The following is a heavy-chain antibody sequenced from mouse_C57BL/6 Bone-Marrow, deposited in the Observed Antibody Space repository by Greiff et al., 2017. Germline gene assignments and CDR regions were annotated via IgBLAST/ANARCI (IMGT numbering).Heavy chain of an antibody. CDR3: AKSTTTEVETRAMDY. V-gene: IGHV1-9*01. J-gene: IGHJ4*01. CDR2: ILPGSGST. Sequence: VQLQQSGAELMKPGASVKLSCKATGYTFTGYWIAWVKQRPGHGLEWIGEILPGSGSTNYNEKFKGKATFTADTSSKTAYMQLSSLTTKDSTIYYCAKSTTTEVETRAMDYWGQGTSVTVSS. CDR1: GYTFTGYW. D-gene: IGHD1-1*01.